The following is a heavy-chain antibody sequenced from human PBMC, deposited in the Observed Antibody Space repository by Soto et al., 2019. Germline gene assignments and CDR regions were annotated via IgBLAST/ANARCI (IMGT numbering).Heavy chain of an antibody. CDR1: GGTFSSYA. CDR2: IIPIFGTA. D-gene: IGHD2-2*02. J-gene: IGHJ5*02. CDR3: ARDLVPAAINWFDP. Sequence: QVQLVQSGAEVKKPGSSVKVSCKASGGTFSSYAIGWVRQAPGQGLEWMGGIIPIFGTANYAQKFQGRVTITADESTSTAYMELSSLRSEDTAVYYCARDLVPAAINWFDPWGQGTLVTVSS. V-gene: IGHV1-69*12.